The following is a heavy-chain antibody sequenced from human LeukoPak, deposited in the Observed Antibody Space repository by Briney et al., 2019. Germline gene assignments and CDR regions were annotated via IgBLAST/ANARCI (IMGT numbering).Heavy chain of an antibody. V-gene: IGHV4-34*01. J-gene: IGHJ4*02. Sequence: PSETLSLTCAVYGGSFSGYYWSWIRQPPGEGLEWIGEINHSGSTNYNPSLKSRVTISVDTSKNQFSLKLSYVTAADTAVYYCARLVVVPGGYDYWGQGTLVTVSS. D-gene: IGHD2-2*01. CDR2: INHSGST. CDR3: ARLVVVPGGYDY. CDR1: GGSFSGYY.